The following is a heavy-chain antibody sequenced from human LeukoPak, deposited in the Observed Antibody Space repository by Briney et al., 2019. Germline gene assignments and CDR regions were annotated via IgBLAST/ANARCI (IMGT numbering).Heavy chain of an antibody. D-gene: IGHD1-26*01. CDR3: TRDPRGSYGPDAFDI. Sequence: ALRLPCTPCGWTFGDYSMSWVRQAPGKGLEWVGFIRSKAYGWTTEYATSVKARLAISRYDSKGITYLQMNSLKIEDTAVYYCTRDPRGSYGPDAFDIWGQGTMVTVSS. CDR2: IRSKAYGWTT. CDR1: GWTFGDYS. V-gene: IGHV3-49*04. J-gene: IGHJ3*02.